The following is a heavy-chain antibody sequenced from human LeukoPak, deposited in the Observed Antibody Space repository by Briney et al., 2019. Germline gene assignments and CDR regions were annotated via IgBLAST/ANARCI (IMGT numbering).Heavy chain of an antibody. Sequence: SETLSLTCTVSGGSIHTYNWMWIRQPAGKGLESIGRNNFAGRGYYNPSLKSRVTISVDSPSNQFSLELTSVTAADTAVYYCARDRQHSYGSDLDHWGQGILVTVSS. CDR1: GGSIHTYN. CDR2: NNFAGRG. J-gene: IGHJ4*02. CDR3: ARDRQHSYGSDLDH. V-gene: IGHV4-4*07. D-gene: IGHD5-18*01.